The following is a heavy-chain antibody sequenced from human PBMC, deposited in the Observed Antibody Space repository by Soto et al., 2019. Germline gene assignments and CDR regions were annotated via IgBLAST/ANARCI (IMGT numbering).Heavy chain of an antibody. Sequence: EVQLLESGGDLVQPGGSLRLVCAASGFTFSNSGMRWVRQAPGQGLERVSSIGPSGNTYYSDAVKGRFTISRDISKNTLFLQMDSLRAEDTATYYCPKLLHNSYYNVMDVWGQGTTVTVSS. CDR1: GFTFSNSG. CDR3: PKLLHNSYYNVMDV. CDR2: IGPSGNT. J-gene: IGHJ6*02. V-gene: IGHV3-23*01. D-gene: IGHD4-4*01.